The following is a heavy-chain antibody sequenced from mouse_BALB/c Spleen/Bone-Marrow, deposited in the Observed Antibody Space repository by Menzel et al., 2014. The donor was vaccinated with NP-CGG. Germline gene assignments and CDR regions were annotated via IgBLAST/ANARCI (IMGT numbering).Heavy chain of an antibody. Sequence: QVTLKVSGAELVRPGASVKLSCKASGYTFTGYWMNWVKQRPGQGLEWIGMIDPSDSETHYNEMFKDKATLTVDKSSSTVYMQFSGLTSEDSAVYYCVRKYGKGGDYWGQGTTLTVSS. V-gene: IGHV1-61*01. CDR2: IDPSDSET. D-gene: IGHD2-10*02. J-gene: IGHJ2*01. CDR1: GYTFTGYW. CDR3: VRKYGKGGDY.